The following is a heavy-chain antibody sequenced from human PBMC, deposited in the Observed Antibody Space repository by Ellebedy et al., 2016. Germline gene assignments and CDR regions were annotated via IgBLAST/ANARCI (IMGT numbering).Heavy chain of an antibody. CDR2: INAGNGNT. V-gene: IGHV1-3*01. CDR1: GYTFTPYA. CDR3: ARDPLSVAGHFDY. J-gene: IGHJ4*02. Sequence: ASVKVSXKASGYTFTPYAMHWVRQGPGQRLEWLGWINAGNGNTRYSENFQGRVIITRDTLANTVYMELSSLTSEDTAVYYCARDPLSVAGHFDYWGQGTLVTVSS. D-gene: IGHD6-19*01.